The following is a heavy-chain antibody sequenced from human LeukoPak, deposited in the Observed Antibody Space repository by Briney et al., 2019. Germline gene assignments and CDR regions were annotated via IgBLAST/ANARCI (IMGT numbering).Heavy chain of an antibody. CDR3: AKDIVGATPRAFDI. Sequence: GGSLRLSCAASGFTFSSYWMHWVRQAPGKGLVWVSRINTDGSSTSYADSVKGRFTISRDNSKNTLYLQMNSLRAEDTAVYYCAKDIVGATPRAFDIWGQGTMVTVSS. V-gene: IGHV3-74*01. CDR1: GFTFSSYW. J-gene: IGHJ3*02. CDR2: INTDGSST. D-gene: IGHD1-26*01.